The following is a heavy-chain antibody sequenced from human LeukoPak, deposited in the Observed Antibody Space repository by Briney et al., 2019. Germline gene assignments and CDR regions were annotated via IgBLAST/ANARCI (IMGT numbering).Heavy chain of an antibody. J-gene: IGHJ4*02. CDR2: IYSGGST. Sequence: GGSLRLSCAASGFTVSSNYMSWVRQAPGKGLEWVSVIYSGGSTYYADSVKGRFTISRDNSKNTLYLQMNSLRAEDTAVYYCASKSGDYAGSLRYWGQGTLVTVSS. CDR3: ASKSGDYAGSLRY. CDR1: GFTVSSNY. D-gene: IGHD4-17*01. V-gene: IGHV3-53*01.